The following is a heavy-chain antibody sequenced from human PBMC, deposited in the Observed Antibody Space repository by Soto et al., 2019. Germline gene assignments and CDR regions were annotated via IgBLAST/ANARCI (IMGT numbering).Heavy chain of an antibody. CDR2: IYYSGST. CDR1: GGSIGSYY. Sequence: SETLSLTCTVSGGSIGSYYWSWIRQPPGKGLEWIGYIYYSGSTNYNPSLKSRVTISVDTSKNQFSLKLSSVTAADTAVYYCARHLQDTMVRGASQIINWFDPWGQGTLVTVSS. CDR3: ARHLQDTMVRGASQIINWFDP. V-gene: IGHV4-59*08. D-gene: IGHD3-10*01. J-gene: IGHJ5*02.